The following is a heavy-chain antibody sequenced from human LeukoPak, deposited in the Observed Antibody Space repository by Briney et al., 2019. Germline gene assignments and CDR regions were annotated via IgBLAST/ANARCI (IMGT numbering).Heavy chain of an antibody. D-gene: IGHD6-13*01. CDR3: ARVGIAAAGISDWFDP. V-gene: IGHV1-2*02. J-gene: IGHJ5*02. CDR1: GYTFTSYG. CDR2: INPNSGGT. Sequence: ASVKVSCKASGYTFTSYGISWVRQAPGQGLEWMGWINPNSGGTNYAQKFQGRVTMTRDTSISTAYMELSRLRSDDTAVYYCARVGIAAAGISDWFDPWGQGTLVTVSS.